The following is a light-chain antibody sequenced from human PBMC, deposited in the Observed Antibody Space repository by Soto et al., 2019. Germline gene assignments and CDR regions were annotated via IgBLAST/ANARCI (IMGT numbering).Light chain of an antibody. Sequence: EIVLTQSPGTLSLSPGERATLTCRASQTISSSSLAWYQHKPGQAPRLLIYGVSSRATGIPDRFSGSGSGTDFTLTINRLEPEDFAVYYCQHYGSSPPRTFGQGTKVDTK. CDR3: QHYGSSPPRT. J-gene: IGKJ1*01. CDR1: QTISSSS. CDR2: GVS. V-gene: IGKV3-20*01.